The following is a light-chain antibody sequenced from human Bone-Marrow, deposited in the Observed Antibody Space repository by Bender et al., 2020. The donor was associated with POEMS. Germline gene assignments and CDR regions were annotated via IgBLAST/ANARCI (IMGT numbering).Light chain of an antibody. Sequence: SYEVTQSPSVSVSPGQTARITCSGDALTKQFAYWYQQKPGQAPVLVVHDDSDRPSGIPDRFSGYNYANTATLTISRVEAGDEADYFCQVWDASSDHMVFGGGTKLTVL. J-gene: IGLJ2*01. CDR1: ALTKQF. CDR3: QVWDASSDHMV. CDR2: DDS. V-gene: IGLV3-21*02.